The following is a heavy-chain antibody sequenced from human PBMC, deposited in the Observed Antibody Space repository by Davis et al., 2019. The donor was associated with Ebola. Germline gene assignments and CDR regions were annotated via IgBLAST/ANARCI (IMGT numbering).Heavy chain of an antibody. D-gene: IGHD2-15*01. CDR1: GFTFSSYS. V-gene: IGHV3-21*01. CDR2: ISSSSSYI. J-gene: IGHJ4*02. Sequence: GESLKISCAASGFTFSSYSMNWVRQAPGKGLEWVSSISSSSSYIYYADSVKDRFTISRDNAKNSLYLQMNSLRAEDTAVYYCARDHSHGTGIDYWGQGTLVTVSS. CDR3: ARDHSHGTGIDY.